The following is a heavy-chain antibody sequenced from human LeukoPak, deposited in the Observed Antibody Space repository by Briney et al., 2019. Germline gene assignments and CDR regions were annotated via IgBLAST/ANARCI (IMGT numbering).Heavy chain of an antibody. Sequence: SGGSLRLSCAASGFTFSSYSMNWVRQAPGKGLEWVSYISSSSSTIYYADSVKGRFSISRDNAKNSLYLQMNSLRAEDTAVYYCARRVGYYYGSGSYSPYYYMDVWGKGTTVTISS. J-gene: IGHJ6*03. CDR2: ISSSSSTI. D-gene: IGHD3-10*01. CDR1: GFTFSSYS. CDR3: ARRVGYYYGSGSYSPYYYMDV. V-gene: IGHV3-48*01.